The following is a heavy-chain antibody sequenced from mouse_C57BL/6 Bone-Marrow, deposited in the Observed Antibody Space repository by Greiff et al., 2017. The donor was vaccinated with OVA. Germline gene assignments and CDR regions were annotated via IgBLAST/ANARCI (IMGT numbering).Heavy chain of an antibody. V-gene: IGHV5-2*01. CDR2: INSDGGSN. J-gene: IGHJ4*01. CDR1: EYEFPSHD. CDR3: ARAPAYYTGYYAIDY. Sequence: EVKLMESGGGLVQPGESLKLSCESNEYEFPSHDMSWVRKPPETRLELVAAINSDGGSNYYPDTMESRCFITRDNTKKTLYLQMSSLRSEDTALYYCARAPAYYTGYYAIDYWGQGPSVTVSS. D-gene: IGHD2-12*01.